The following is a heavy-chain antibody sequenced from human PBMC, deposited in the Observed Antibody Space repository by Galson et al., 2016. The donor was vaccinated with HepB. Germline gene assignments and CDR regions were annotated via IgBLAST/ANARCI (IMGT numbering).Heavy chain of an antibody. CDR2: IIPIFGTA. J-gene: IGHJ3*02. CDR3: ARGRATSGAAFDN. Sequence: SVKVSCKASGGTFSSYAISWVRQAPGQGLEWMGGIIPIFGTANYAQKFQGRVTLTADESTSTAYMELSSLRSEDTAVYYCARGRATSGAAFDNWGQGTMVTVSS. D-gene: IGHD1-26*01. V-gene: IGHV1-69*13. CDR1: GGTFSSYA.